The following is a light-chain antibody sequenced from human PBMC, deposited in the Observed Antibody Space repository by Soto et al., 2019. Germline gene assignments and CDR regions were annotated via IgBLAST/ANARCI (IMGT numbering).Light chain of an antibody. CDR1: QSVSGN. V-gene: IGKV3D-15*01. CDR2: ATS. Sequence: VLRQSQGTLSLSPGEGATVSCRASQSVSGNSLAWYQQRPGQAPRLLIYATSIRATGIPDRFSGSGSGTEFTLTISSLQSEDFAVYYCQQYNNWPLTFGGGTKVDIK. CDR3: QQYNNWPLT. J-gene: IGKJ4*01.